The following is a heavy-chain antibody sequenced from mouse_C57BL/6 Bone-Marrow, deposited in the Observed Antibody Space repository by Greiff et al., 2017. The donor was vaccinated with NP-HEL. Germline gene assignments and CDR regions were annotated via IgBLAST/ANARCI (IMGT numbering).Heavy chain of an antibody. CDR3: ARDWVDFDY. CDR1: GYTFTSYW. J-gene: IGHJ2*01. Sequence: QVQLQQPGAELVKPGASVKLSCKASGYTFTSYWMQWVKQRPGQGLEWIGEIDPSDSYTNYNQKFKGKATLTVDTSSSTAYMQLSSLTSEDSAVYYCARDWVDFDYWGQDTTLTVSS. D-gene: IGHD4-1*01. CDR2: IDPSDSYT. V-gene: IGHV1-50*01.